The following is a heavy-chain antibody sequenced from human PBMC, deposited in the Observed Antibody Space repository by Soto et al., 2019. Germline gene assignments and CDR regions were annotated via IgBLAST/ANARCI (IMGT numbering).Heavy chain of an antibody. V-gene: IGHV3-48*03. J-gene: IGHJ6*02. Sequence: EVQLVESGGALVHPGGSLRLSCAVSGFPFRSYEMNWVRQAPGKGPEWVSYITSSSDAIYYAASVKGRFTVSRDNAKNSLYLQMNSLRAEDTAVYYCEILDFGDYLLSYGVDVWGQGTTVTVSS. CDR2: ITSSSDAI. D-gene: IGHD4-17*01. CDR1: GFPFRSYE. CDR3: EILDFGDYLLSYGVDV.